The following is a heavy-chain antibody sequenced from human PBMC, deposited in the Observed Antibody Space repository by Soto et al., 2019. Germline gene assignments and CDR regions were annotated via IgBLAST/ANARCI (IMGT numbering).Heavy chain of an antibody. CDR1: GGSISSGSYY. D-gene: IGHD3-22*01. Sequence: SETLSLPYSVSGGSISSGSYYWTWIRQHPGKGLEWIGYIYSTESTNYNPSLKSRLSISVDMSASQFSLKLSSVTVADTAVYYCARSDSSGKTRYYFDHWGQGTLVTVSS. J-gene: IGHJ4*02. V-gene: IGHV4-31*03. CDR2: IYSTEST. CDR3: ARSDSSGKTRYYFDH.